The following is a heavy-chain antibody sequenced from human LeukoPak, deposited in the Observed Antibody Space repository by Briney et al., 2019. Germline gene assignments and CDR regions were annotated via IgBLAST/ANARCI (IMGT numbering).Heavy chain of an antibody. CDR2: IFYAGST. D-gene: IGHD2-15*01. CDR3: ARAFCRGGTRVGFDV. Sequence: SETLSLTCTVSGGSISSDDFYWSWLRQPPGKGLEWIGDIFYAGSTFYNPSLKSRLTISVDTSENQFSLKLTSVTAADTAVYFCARAFCRGGTRVGFDVWGQGTMVTVSS. CDR1: GGSISSDDFY. V-gene: IGHV4-30-4*01. J-gene: IGHJ3*01.